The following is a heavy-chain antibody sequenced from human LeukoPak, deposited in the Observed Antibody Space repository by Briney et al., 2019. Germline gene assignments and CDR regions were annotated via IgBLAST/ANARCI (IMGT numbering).Heavy chain of an antibody. V-gene: IGHV1-46*01. J-gene: IGHJ5*02. Sequence: ASVKISCKASGDTFTSYYMHWVRQAPGQGLEWMGIIKPSGGSTTYAQKFQGRVTMTWDTSTSTVYMELGSLRSEDTAVYYCARARDDSIGSRWFDPWGQGTLVTVSS. CDR2: IKPSGGST. D-gene: IGHD3-22*01. CDR3: ARARDDSIGSRWFDP. CDR1: GDTFTSYY.